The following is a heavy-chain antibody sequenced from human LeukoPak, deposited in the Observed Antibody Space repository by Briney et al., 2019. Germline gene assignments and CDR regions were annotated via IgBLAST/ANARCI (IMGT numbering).Heavy chain of an antibody. D-gene: IGHD6-13*01. CDR2: IKQDGSDK. CDR3: VRDLRDPSSSCSYFDY. CDR1: GFSFSSYW. Sequence: GGSLRLSCAASGFSFSSYWMSWVRQAPGKGLEWVANIKQDGSDKYSVDSVKGRFTISRDNAKNSLYLQMNSLRAEDTAVYYCVRDLRDPSSSCSYFDYWGQGTLVTVSS. V-gene: IGHV3-7*01. J-gene: IGHJ4*02.